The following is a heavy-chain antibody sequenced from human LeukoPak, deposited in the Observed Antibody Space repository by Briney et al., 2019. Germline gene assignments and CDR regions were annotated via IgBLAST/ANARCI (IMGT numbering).Heavy chain of an antibody. V-gene: IGHV1-69*05. CDR2: IIPIFGTA. Sequence: GASVKVSCKASGGTFSSYAISWVRQAPGQGLEWMGGIIPIFGTANYAQKFQGRVTITTDESTSTAYMELSSLRSEDTAVYYCARGATDYYGSGSYTLRYYYYYYMDVWGKGTTVTVSS. D-gene: IGHD3-10*01. CDR3: ARGATDYYGSGSYTLRYYYYYYMDV. J-gene: IGHJ6*03. CDR1: GGTFSSYA.